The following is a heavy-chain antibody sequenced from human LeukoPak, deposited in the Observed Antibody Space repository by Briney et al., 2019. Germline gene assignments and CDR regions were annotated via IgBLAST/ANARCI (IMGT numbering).Heavy chain of an antibody. CDR3: ARWEVSMIRGVPRASTDYYYYYYMDV. CDR2: IKEDGSEK. J-gene: IGHJ6*03. V-gene: IGHV3-7*01. CDR1: RFTFSSYW. Sequence: PGGSLRLSCAASRFTFSSYWMSWVRQAPGKGLEWVANIKEDGSEKYYVDSVKGRFTISRGNAKNSLYLQMNSLRAEDTAVYYCARWEVSMIRGVPRASTDYYYYYYMDVWGKGTTVTISS. D-gene: IGHD3-10*01.